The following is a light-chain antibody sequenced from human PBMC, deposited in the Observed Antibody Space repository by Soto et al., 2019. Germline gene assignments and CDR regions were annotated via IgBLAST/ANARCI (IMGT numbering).Light chain of an antibody. V-gene: IGKV1-9*01. J-gene: IGKJ2*01. CDR2: AAS. Sequence: DIQLTQSPSFLSASVGDRVTITCRASQGISSYLAWYQQKPGKAPKLLIYAASTLQSGVPSRFSGSGSGTECTITISSLQPEDFATYYCQQLNSYPRTFGQETKLEIK. CDR3: QQLNSYPRT. CDR1: QGISSY.